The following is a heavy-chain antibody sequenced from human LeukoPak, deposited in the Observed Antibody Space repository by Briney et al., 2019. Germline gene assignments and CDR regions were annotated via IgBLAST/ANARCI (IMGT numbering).Heavy chain of an antibody. Sequence: GGSLRLSCAASGFTFSSYAMHWVRQAPGKGLEWVAVISYDGSNKYYADSVKGRFTISRDNSKNTLYLQMNSLRAEDTAVYYCAKDPAYCGGDCYQSYWGQGTLVTVSS. D-gene: IGHD2-21*02. CDR2: ISYDGSNK. CDR1: GFTFSSYA. CDR3: AKDPAYCGGDCYQSY. V-gene: IGHV3-30-3*01. J-gene: IGHJ4*02.